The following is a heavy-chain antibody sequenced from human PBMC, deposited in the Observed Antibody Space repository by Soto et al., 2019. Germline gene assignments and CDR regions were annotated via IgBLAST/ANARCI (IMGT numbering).Heavy chain of an antibody. V-gene: IGHV4-28*01. D-gene: IGHD3-22*01. J-gene: IGHJ2*01. CDR2: IYYSGDT. CDR1: GYSISSSNW. Sequence: QVQLQESGPGLVKPSDTLSLTCAVSGYSISSSNWWGWIRQPPGKGLEWIGYIYYSGDTFYNPSIKSRVTMSVDTSKNQFSLKLSSVTAVDTAVYYCARTSYYDSSGYSSNWYFDLWGRGTLVTVSS. CDR3: ARTSYYDSSGYSSNWYFDL.